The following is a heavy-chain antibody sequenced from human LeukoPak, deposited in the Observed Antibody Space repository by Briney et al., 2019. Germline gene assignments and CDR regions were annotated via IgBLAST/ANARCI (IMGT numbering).Heavy chain of an antibody. CDR1: GGSITSGVHY. Sequence: SETVSLTCSVSGGSITSGVHYWSWIRQPPGKGLEWIGYIYNSGSTSYNPSLKSRLAISLDTSKNQISLKLRSVTAADTAVYFCARSDMGPFDTWGHGTLVTVSS. D-gene: IGHD1-26*01. CDR2: IYNSGST. V-gene: IGHV4-30-4*01. J-gene: IGHJ4*01. CDR3: ARSDMGPFDT.